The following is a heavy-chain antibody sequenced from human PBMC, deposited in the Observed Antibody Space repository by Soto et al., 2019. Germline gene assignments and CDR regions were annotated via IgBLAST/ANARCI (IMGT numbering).Heavy chain of an antibody. CDR1: GFTFSDYA. D-gene: IGHD3-9*01. Sequence: QLYLVESGGGVVQPGRSLRLSCAASGFTFSDYAMNWVRQAPGKGLEWVAVTSFDGNHKYYADSVKGRFTISKDNSKNTLHLQMNSLRGEDSAVDYCARGDHYIVRTGHYTLAGLDSWCQGTLVTVSS. J-gene: IGHJ4*02. V-gene: IGHV3-30-3*01. CDR3: ARGDHYIVRTGHYTLAGLDS. CDR2: TSFDGNHK.